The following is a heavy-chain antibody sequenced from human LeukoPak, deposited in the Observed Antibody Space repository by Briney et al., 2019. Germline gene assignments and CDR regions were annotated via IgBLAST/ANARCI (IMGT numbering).Heavy chain of an antibody. CDR3: ARDLLKLRIAVAGYYFDY. Sequence: ASVKVSCKASGYTFTGYYMHWVRQAPGQGLEWMGWINPNSGGTNYAQKFQGRVTMTRDTSTSTVYMELSSLRSEDTAVYYCARDLLKLRIAVAGYYFDYWGQGTLVTVSS. D-gene: IGHD6-19*01. J-gene: IGHJ4*02. V-gene: IGHV1-2*02. CDR2: INPNSGGT. CDR1: GYTFTGYY.